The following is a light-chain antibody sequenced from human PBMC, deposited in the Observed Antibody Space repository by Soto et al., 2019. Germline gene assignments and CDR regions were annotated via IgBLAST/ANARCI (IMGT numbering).Light chain of an antibody. CDR3: SSYTSSSTYV. Sequence: QSALTQPASVSGSPGQSITISCTGTSSDVGAYNYDSWYQQHPGKAPKLMIYEVSNRPSGVSNRFSGSKSGNTASLTLSGLQAEDEADYYCSSYTSSSTYVFGTGTKLTVL. V-gene: IGLV2-14*01. CDR1: SSDVGAYNY. J-gene: IGLJ1*01. CDR2: EVS.